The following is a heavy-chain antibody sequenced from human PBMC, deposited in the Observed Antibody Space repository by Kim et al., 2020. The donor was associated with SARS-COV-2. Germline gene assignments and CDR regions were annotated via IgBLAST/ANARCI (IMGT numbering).Heavy chain of an antibody. CDR1: GFTFSSYG. V-gene: IGHV3-30*18. CDR2: ISYDGSNK. Sequence: GGSLRLSCAASGFTFSSYGMHWVRQAPGKGLEWVAVISYDGSNKYYADSVKGRFTISRDNSKNTLYLQMNSLRAEDTAVYYCAKDQFRSSVTTFDYWGQGTLVTVSS. J-gene: IGHJ4*02. CDR3: AKDQFRSSVTTFDY. D-gene: IGHD1-1*01.